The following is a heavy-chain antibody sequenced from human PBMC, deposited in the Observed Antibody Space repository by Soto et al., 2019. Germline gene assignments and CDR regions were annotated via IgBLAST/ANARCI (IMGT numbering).Heavy chain of an antibody. D-gene: IGHD3-9*01. J-gene: IGHJ5*02. CDR3: ARDLPDILTGYFTPGWFDP. Sequence: PGGSLRLSCAASGFSFSSYSMNWVRQAPGKGLEWVSYISSSSSTIYYADSVKGRFTISRDNAKNSLYLQMNSLRAEDTAVYYCARDLPDILTGYFTPGWFDPWGQGTLVTVSS. V-gene: IGHV3-48*01. CDR1: GFSFSSYS. CDR2: ISSSSSTI.